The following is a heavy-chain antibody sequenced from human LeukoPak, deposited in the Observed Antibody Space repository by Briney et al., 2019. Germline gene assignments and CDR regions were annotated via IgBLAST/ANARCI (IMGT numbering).Heavy chain of an antibody. V-gene: IGHV4-34*01. J-gene: IGHJ4*02. D-gene: IGHD2-15*01. CDR2: INHSGST. CDR1: GGSFSGYY. CDR3: AGVVVVAATIDY. Sequence: ETLSLTCAVYGGSFSGYYWSWIRQPPGKGLEWIGEINHSGSTNYNPSLKSRVTISVDTSKNQFSLKLSSVTAADTAVYYCAGVVVVAATIDYWGQGTLVTVSS.